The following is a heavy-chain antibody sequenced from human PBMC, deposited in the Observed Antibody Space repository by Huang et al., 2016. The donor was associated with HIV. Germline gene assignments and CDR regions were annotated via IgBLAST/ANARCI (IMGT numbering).Heavy chain of an antibody. CDR1: GYSFISYW. Sequence: EVQLVQSGAEVKKPGESLKISCKGSGYSFISYWIGWVRQMPGKGLAWMGSICPGASNIRYSPSFQGQGTISADKSISTAYLQWSSLKASDTAMYYCARLRYVDTASNGMDVWGQGTTVTVSS. CDR3: ARLRYVDTASNGMDV. J-gene: IGHJ6*02. V-gene: IGHV5-51*01. CDR2: ICPGASNI. D-gene: IGHD5-18*01.